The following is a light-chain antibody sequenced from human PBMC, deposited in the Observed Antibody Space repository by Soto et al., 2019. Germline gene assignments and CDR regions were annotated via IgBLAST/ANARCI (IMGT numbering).Light chain of an antibody. Sequence: DIQMTQSPSTLSASVGARVTITCRASQPISIWLAWYQQKPGKAPKLLIHKASTLESGVPSRFSGSGAGTEFTLTISSLQPDDFATYYCQQYNDYSWRTFGQGTKVEIK. J-gene: IGKJ1*01. CDR3: QQYNDYSWRT. CDR2: KAS. CDR1: QPISIW. V-gene: IGKV1-5*03.